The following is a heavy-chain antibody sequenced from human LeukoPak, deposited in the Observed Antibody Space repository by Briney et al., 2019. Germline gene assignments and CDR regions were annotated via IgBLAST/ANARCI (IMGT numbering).Heavy chain of an antibody. CDR2: ISGSGGST. CDR3: AKGSVTTVSYYYGMDV. CDR1: GFTFSSYA. D-gene: IGHD4-17*01. Sequence: GGSLRLSCAASGFTFSSYAMSWVRQAPGKGLEWVSAISGSGGSTYHADSVKGRCTSSRDNSKNTLYLQMNSLRAEDTAVYYCAKGSVTTVSYYYGMDVWGQGTTVTVSS. V-gene: IGHV3-23*01. J-gene: IGHJ6*02.